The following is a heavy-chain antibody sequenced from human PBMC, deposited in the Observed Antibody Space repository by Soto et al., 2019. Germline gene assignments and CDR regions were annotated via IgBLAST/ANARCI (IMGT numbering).Heavy chain of an antibody. CDR1: GYTLTELS. V-gene: IGHV1-24*01. J-gene: IGHJ4*02. D-gene: IGHD4-17*01. CDR3: ATDAPYGDNEGY. Sequence: ASVKVSCKVSGYTLTELSMHWVRQAPGKGLEWMGGFDPEDGETIYAQKFQGRVTMTEDTSTDTAYMELSSLRSEDTAVYYCATDAPYGDNEGYWGQGTLVTVSS. CDR2: FDPEDGET.